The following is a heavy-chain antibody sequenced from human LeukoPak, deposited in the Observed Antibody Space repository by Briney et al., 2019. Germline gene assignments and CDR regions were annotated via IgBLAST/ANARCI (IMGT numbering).Heavy chain of an antibody. CDR2: IYYSGTT. Sequence: SETLSLTCTVSGGSISGSGYYWAWIRQPPEKGLEWIGSIYYSGTTYFNPSLKSRITISIDTSKNQFSLKLTSVTAADTAVYYCATGPPLGPGFWGQGTPVTASS. J-gene: IGHJ4*02. V-gene: IGHV4-39*01. CDR3: ATGPPLGPGF. CDR1: GGSISGSGYY. D-gene: IGHD7-27*01.